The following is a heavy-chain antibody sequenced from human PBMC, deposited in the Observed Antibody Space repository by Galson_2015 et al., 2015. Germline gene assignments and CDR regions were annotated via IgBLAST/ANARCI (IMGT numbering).Heavy chain of an antibody. V-gene: IGHV3-7*03. CDR2: IKYDGSQT. Sequence: SLRLSCAASGFTFRNYWMVWVRQTPEKGLQWVAKIKYDGSQTFYVDSVKGRFTISRDNAENSLDLQMNSLRADDTAVYYCAREATRGGEFDYWGQGALVTVSS. J-gene: IGHJ4*02. CDR3: AREATRGGEFDY. D-gene: IGHD3-10*01. CDR1: GFTFRNYW.